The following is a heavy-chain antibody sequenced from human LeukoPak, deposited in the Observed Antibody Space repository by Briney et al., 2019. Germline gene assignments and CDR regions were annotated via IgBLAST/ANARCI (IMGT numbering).Heavy chain of an antibody. CDR3: SSEGSCLDY. Sequence: GGSHRLSCAAVRFTLITYSMDSVRQAPGKGLGWVSFISYSSRYMDYADSVKGRFTISRANAQNSLYRQMNSLRAEDIAVYYCSSEGSCLDYWGQGTLVTVSS. CDR2: ISYSSRYM. CDR1: RFTLITYS. V-gene: IGHV3-21*01. J-gene: IGHJ4*02. D-gene: IGHD6-19*01.